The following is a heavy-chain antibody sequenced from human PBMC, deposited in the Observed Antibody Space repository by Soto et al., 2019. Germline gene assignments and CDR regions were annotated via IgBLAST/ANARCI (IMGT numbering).Heavy chain of an antibody. Sequence: RGASLKISCTGSGYTLTTYWIGWFRQLPGECLKCMGIIYPGDSDTRYSTSFQGQVTISADKSISTAYLQWSSLKASDPAMYYCARRGYDYYYGMDVLGQGTTVTVSS. J-gene: IGHJ6*02. V-gene: IGHV5-51*01. CDR1: GYTLTTYW. CDR2: IYPGDSDT. D-gene: IGHD5-12*01. CDR3: ARRGYDYYYGMDV.